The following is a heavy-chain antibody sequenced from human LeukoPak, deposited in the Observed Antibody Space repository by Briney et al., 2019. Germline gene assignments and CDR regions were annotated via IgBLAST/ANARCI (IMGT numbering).Heavy chain of an antibody. D-gene: IGHD3-22*01. CDR2: IYTSGST. CDR1: GGSFSGYY. Sequence: PSETLSLTCAVYGGSFSGYYWSWIRQPAGKGLEWIGRIYTSGSTNYNPSLKSRVTMSVDRSKNQFSLKLSFVTAADTAVYYCAREGYYDSSGYSPPDYWGQGTLVTVSS. J-gene: IGHJ4*02. CDR3: AREGYYDSSGYSPPDY. V-gene: IGHV4-4*07.